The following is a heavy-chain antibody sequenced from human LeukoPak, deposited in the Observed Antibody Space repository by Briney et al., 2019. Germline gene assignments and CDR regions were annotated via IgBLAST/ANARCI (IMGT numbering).Heavy chain of an antibody. V-gene: IGHV3-21*01. CDR3: ANGYYDFWSGQGDY. J-gene: IGHJ4*02. D-gene: IGHD3-3*01. Sequence: GGSLRLSCAASGFTFSSYSMNWVRQAPGKGLEWVSSISSSSSYIYYADSVKGRFTVSRDNAKNSLYLQMNSLRAEDTAVYYCANGYYDFWSGQGDYWGQGTLVTVSS. CDR1: GFTFSSYS. CDR2: ISSSSSYI.